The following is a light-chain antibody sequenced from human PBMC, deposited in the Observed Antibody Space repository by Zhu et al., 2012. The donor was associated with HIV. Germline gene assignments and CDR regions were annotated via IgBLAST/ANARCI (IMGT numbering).Light chain of an antibody. V-gene: IGKV1-9*01. CDR2: GAS. CDR1: QGISNH. Sequence: DPVSITCRASQGISNHLAWYHQKPGKAPKLLIYGASILQSGVPSRFSGSGSGTEFTLTISSLQPEDFATYFCQHLTLYPTFGGGFQGGHQT. CDR3: QHLTLYPT. J-gene: IGKJ4*01.